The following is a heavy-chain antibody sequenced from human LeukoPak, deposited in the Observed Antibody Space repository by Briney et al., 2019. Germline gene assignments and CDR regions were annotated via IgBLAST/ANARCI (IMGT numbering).Heavy chain of an antibody. CDR1: GYTFRGNY. Sequence: GASVKVSCKASGYTFRGNYIHWLRQAPGQGLEWMGWIDANNGDTKSAQKFQGRVTMSRDTSISTAYMDLSSLSPDDAAVYYCARDPSSVTIYFFDYWGQGTLATVSS. J-gene: IGHJ4*02. CDR2: IDANNGDT. D-gene: IGHD4-11*01. V-gene: IGHV1-2*02. CDR3: ARDPSSVTIYFFDY.